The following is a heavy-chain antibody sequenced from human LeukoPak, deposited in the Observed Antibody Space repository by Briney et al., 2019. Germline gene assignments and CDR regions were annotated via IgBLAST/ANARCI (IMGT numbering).Heavy chain of an antibody. CDR1: GYTFTSYD. Sequence: ASVKVSCKASGYTFTSYDINWVRQATGQGLEWMGWMNPNSGNTGYAQKFQGRVTITRDTSASTAYMGLSSLRSEDMAVYYCARAEIAAADDNWFDPWGQGTLVTVSS. V-gene: IGHV1-8*01. CDR2: MNPNSGNT. CDR3: ARAEIAAADDNWFDP. J-gene: IGHJ5*02. D-gene: IGHD6-13*01.